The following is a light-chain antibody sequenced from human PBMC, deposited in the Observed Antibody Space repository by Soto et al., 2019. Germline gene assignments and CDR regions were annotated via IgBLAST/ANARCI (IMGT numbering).Light chain of an antibody. CDR1: HSVSSSY. CDR3: QQYGSSPWT. V-gene: IGKV3-20*01. J-gene: IGKJ1*01. CDR2: GAS. Sequence: ELVLTQSPGTLSLSPGERATLSCRASHSVSSSYLAWYQQKPGQAPRLLIYGASSRATGLPDRFSGSGFGKYFTLTISRLEHDDFAVEYYQQYGSSPWTFGQGTKVEIK.